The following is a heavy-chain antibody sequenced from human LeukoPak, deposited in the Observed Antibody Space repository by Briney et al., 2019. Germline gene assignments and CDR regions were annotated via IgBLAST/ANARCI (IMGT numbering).Heavy chain of an antibody. D-gene: IGHD1-26*01. Sequence: GGSLRLSCAASGFIFSNYWMHWVRQAPGKGLVWVSRINSDGSTASYADSVKGRFTISRDNAKNTLSLQMSSLRAEDTAVYYCVRGYSGSFLDYWGQGTLVTVSS. J-gene: IGHJ4*02. CDR3: VRGYSGSFLDY. CDR1: GFIFSNYW. V-gene: IGHV3-74*01. CDR2: INSDGSTA.